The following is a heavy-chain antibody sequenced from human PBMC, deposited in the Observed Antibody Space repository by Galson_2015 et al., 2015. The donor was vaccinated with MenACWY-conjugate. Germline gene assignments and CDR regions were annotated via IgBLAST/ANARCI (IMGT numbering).Heavy chain of an antibody. CDR2: ISGSGGST. CDR3: AKEHILTGDSPGTHAFDI. CDR1: GFTFSSYA. Sequence: SLRLSCAASGFTFSSYAMSWVRQAPGKGLEWVSAISGSGGSTYYADSVKGRFTISRDNSKNTLYLRMNSLRAEDTAVYYCAKEHILTGDSPGTHAFDIWGQGTMVTVSS. V-gene: IGHV3-23*01. J-gene: IGHJ3*02. D-gene: IGHD3-9*01.